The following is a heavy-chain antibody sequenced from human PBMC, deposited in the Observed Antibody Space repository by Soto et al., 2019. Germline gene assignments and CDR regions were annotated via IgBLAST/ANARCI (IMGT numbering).Heavy chain of an antibody. CDR1: GYTLTELS. D-gene: IGHD3-9*01. J-gene: IGHJ4*02. CDR3: ASRILTDDFDY. Sequence: ASVKVSCKVSGYTLTELSMHWVRQAPGKRLEWMGGFDAEGGDTIYAQKFQGRVTITRDTSASTAYMELSSLRSEDTAVYYCASRILTDDFDYWGQGTLVTVSS. V-gene: IGHV1-24*01. CDR2: FDAEGGDT.